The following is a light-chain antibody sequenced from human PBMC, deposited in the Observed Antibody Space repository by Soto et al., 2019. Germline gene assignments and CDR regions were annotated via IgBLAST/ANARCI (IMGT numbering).Light chain of an antibody. V-gene: IGKV3-11*01. J-gene: IGKJ5*01. CDR2: DAS. CDR1: QSVDRY. Sequence: TMLTQSPASLFLSAGERATLSCRASQSVDRYLAWYQKKPGQAPRLLIYDASSSATGIPDRFSGIGSGTDFPLTISGLETEDFATYDGQQRYRTIITFGQGTRLENK. CDR3: QQRYRTIIT.